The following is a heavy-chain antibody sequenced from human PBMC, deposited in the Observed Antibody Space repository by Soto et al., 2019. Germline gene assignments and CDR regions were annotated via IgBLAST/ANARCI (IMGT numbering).Heavy chain of an antibody. CDR3: AREQQPGDRNWFDP. CDR2: INHSGST. CDR1: GGSFSGYY. J-gene: IGHJ5*02. D-gene: IGHD6-13*01. V-gene: IGHV4-34*01. Sequence: SQTLSLTCAVYGGSFSGYYWSWIRQPPGKGLEWIGEINHSGSTNYNPSLKSRVTISVDTSKNQFSLKLSSVTAADTAVYYCAREQQPGDRNWFDPWGQGTLVTVSS.